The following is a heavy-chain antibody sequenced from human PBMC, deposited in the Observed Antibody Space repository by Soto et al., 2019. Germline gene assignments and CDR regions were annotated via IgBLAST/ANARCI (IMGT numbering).Heavy chain of an antibody. Sequence: SVKVSCKASGYTFTSYDINWVRQATGQGLEWMGWMNPNSGTANYAQKFQGRVTITADESTSTAYMELSSLRSEDTAVYYCATSSSGWQTEYFQHWGQGTLVTVSS. D-gene: IGHD6-19*01. CDR1: GYTFTSYD. CDR3: ATSSSGWQTEYFQH. CDR2: MNPNSGTA. V-gene: IGHV1-69*13. J-gene: IGHJ1*01.